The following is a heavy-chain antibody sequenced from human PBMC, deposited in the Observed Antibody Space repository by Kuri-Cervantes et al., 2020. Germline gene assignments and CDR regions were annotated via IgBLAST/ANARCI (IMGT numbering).Heavy chain of an antibody. CDR1: GGSISSYY. CDR2: IYHSGST. D-gene: IGHD4-17*01. CDR3: ARSNGDYHDAFDI. V-gene: IGHV4-39*07. Sequence: SETLSLTCTVSGGSISSYYWGWIRQPPGKGLEWIGSIYHSGSTYYNPSLKSRVTISVDTSKNQFSLKLSSVTAADTAVYYCARSNGDYHDAFDIWGQGTMVTVSS. J-gene: IGHJ3*02.